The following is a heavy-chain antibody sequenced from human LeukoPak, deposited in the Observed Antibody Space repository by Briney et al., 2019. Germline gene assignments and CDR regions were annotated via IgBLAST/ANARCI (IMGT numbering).Heavy chain of an antibody. J-gene: IGHJ4*02. Sequence: GGSLRLSCAASGFTFSSYAMHWVRQAPGKGLXXVAVISYDGSNKYYADSVKGRFTISRDNSKNTLYLQMNSLRAEDTAVYYCAREGVTTGLLDYWGQGTLVTVSS. CDR3: AREGVTTGLLDY. V-gene: IGHV3-30*04. CDR2: ISYDGSNK. D-gene: IGHD4-17*01. CDR1: GFTFSSYA.